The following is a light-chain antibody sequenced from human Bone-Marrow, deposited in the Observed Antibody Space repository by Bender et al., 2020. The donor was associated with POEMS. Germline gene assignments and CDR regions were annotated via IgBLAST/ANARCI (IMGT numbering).Light chain of an antibody. Sequence: YILTQPPSVSVAPGQTARMTCGGDNIATKNVHWYQQKPGQAPLLVLFDDSDRPSGIPERFSGSNSGNTATLTITRVEAGDEADYFCQVWDSSYEVIFGGGTRLTVL. CDR3: QVWDSSYEVI. CDR1: NIATKN. CDR2: DDS. V-gene: IGLV3-21*02. J-gene: IGLJ2*01.